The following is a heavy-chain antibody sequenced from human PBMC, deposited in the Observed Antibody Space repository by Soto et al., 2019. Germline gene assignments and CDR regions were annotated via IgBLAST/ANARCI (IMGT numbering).Heavy chain of an antibody. CDR2: IDNSGGIR. D-gene: IGHD3-22*01. V-gene: IGHV3-23*01. CDR3: ALIDDSSGLINY. J-gene: IGHJ4*02. CDR1: GFTFSRYA. Sequence: GGSLRLSCAASGFTFSRYAMTWVRQAPGKGLGWVSSIDNSGGIRYYADSVKGRFTISKDNSKSTLYLQMDSLRAEDTAIYLCALIDDSSGLINYWGRGTLVTVSS.